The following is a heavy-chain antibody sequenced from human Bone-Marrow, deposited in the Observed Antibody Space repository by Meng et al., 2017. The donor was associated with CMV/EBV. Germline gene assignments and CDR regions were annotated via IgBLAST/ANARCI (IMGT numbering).Heavy chain of an antibody. V-gene: IGHV3-30-3*01. D-gene: IGHD6-6*01. J-gene: IGHJ3*02. CDR3: ARERGEGGQLGSAFDS. CDR2: ISYDGSNK. Sequence: GGSLRLSCAASGFTFSSYAMHWVRQAPGKGLEWVAVISYDGSNKYYADSVKGRFTISRGNAKNSLYLQMNSLRAEDTAVYYCARERGEGGQLGSAFDSWGQGTMVTVSS. CDR1: GFTFSSYA.